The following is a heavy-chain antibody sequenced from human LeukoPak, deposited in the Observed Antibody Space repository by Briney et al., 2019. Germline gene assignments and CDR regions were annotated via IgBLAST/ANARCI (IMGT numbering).Heavy chain of an antibody. Sequence: GRSLRLSCAASGFTFSSYWMHWVRQAPGKGLVWVSRIHSDGSSTSYADSVRGRFTISRDDAKSTLYLQMNSLRAEDTAVYYCARSGWPYYFDYWGQGTLVTVSS. D-gene: IGHD3-22*01. V-gene: IGHV3-74*01. CDR2: IHSDGSST. CDR3: ARSGWPYYFDY. CDR1: GFTFSSYW. J-gene: IGHJ4*02.